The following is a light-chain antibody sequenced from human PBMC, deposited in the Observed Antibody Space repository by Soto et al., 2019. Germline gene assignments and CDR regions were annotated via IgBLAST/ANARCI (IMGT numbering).Light chain of an antibody. CDR3: ESYEGSNLYV. J-gene: IGLJ1*01. V-gene: IGLV2-8*01. CDR2: EVN. CDR1: SSDVGGYKY. Sequence: QSALTQPPSASGSPGQSVTISCTGTSSDVGGYKYVSCYHQHPGKSPKLMIYEVNNRPSGVHHRFCGSKSGNTASLNVSGREAEDEDDYYRESYEGSNLYVFGTGTKVTVL.